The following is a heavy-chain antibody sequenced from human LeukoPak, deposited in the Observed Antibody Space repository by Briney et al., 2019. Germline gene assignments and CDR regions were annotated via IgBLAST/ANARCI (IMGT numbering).Heavy chain of an antibody. Sequence: GGSLTLSCAASGFTFSNYAINWVRQAPGKGLEWVSAISASGGSSYYADSVRDRFTISRDNSKNMLYLKMSSLRAEDTAVYYCAKEMALGIAVAGFFDFRGQGTLVTVSS. CDR3: AKEMALGIAVAGFFDF. J-gene: IGHJ4*02. V-gene: IGHV3-23*01. D-gene: IGHD6-19*01. CDR1: GFTFSNYA. CDR2: ISASGGSS.